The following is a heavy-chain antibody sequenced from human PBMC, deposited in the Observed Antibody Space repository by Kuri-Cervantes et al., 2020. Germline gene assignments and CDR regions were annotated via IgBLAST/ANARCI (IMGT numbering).Heavy chain of an antibody. CDR2: INHSGST. J-gene: IGHJ4*02. D-gene: IGHD3-22*01. V-gene: IGHV4-34*01. CDR1: GGSFSGYY. CDR3: ARDRGPYDKSRYFLFDY. Sequence: SETLSLTCAVYGGSFSGYYWSWIRQPPGKGLEWIGEINHSGSTNYNPSLKSRVTISVDTSKNQFSLKLSSVTAEDTAVYYCARDRGPYDKSRYFLFDYWGQGTLVTVSS.